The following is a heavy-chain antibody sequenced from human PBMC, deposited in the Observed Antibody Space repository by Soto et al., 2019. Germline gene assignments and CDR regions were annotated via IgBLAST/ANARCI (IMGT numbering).Heavy chain of an antibody. Sequence: SETLSLTCTVSGGSISSYYWSWIRQPPGKGLEWIGYIYYSGSTNYNPSLKSRVTISVDTSKNQFSLKLSSVTAADTAVYYCARLGGSGTYNFDYWGQGTLVTVSS. CDR1: GGSISSYY. CDR3: ARLGGSGTYNFDY. J-gene: IGHJ4*02. CDR2: IYYSGST. D-gene: IGHD3-10*01. V-gene: IGHV4-59*08.